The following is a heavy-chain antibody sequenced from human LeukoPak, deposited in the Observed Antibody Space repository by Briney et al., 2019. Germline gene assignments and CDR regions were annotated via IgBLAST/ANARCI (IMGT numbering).Heavy chain of an antibody. J-gene: IGHJ4*02. Sequence: GGSLRLSCAASGFTFSSYAMSWVRQAAGKGLEWVSAISGSGGSTHYADSVKGRFIISRDNSKNSLYLQMNSLRAEDTAVYYCAKEFSSVTFFDYWGQGTLVTVSS. CDR1: GFTFSSYA. D-gene: IGHD4-17*01. CDR2: ISGSGGST. CDR3: AKEFSSVTFFDY. V-gene: IGHV3-23*01.